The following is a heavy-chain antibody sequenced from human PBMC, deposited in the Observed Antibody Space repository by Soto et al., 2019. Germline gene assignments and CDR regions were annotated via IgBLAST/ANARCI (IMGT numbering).Heavy chain of an antibody. CDR3: ARSYDSSGYYYVGFDP. V-gene: IGHV4-39*01. CDR1: GGSISSSSYY. CDR2: IYYSGST. Sequence: PLETLSLTCTVSGGSISSSSYYWGWIRQPPGKGLEWIGSIYYSGSTYYNPSLKSRVTISVDTSKNQFSLKLSSVTAADTAVYYCARSYDSSGYYYVGFDPWGQGTLVTVSP. D-gene: IGHD3-22*01. J-gene: IGHJ5*02.